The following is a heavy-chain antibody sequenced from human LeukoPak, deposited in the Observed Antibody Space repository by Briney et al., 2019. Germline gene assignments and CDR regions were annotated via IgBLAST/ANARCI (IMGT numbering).Heavy chain of an antibody. CDR2: IIPIFGTA. CDR3: AKSALAAGVAHYYDSSGSFDY. D-gene: IGHD3-22*01. V-gene: IGHV1-69*13. CDR1: GGTFSSYA. Sequence: ASVKVSCKASGGTFSSYAISWVRQAPGQGLEWMGGIIPIFGTANYAQKFQGRVTITADESTSTAYMELSSLRSEDTAVYYCAKSALAAGVAHYYDSSGSFDYWGQGTLVTVSS. J-gene: IGHJ4*02.